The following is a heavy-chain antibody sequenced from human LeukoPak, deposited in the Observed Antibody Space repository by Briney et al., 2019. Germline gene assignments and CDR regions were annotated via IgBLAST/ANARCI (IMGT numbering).Heavy chain of an antibody. CDR3: GSQNLQRPDMRKAFDI. Sequence: GGSLRLSCAASGLTVGSNYMSWVRQAPGKGLEWVSVINSGGSTYYADSVKGRFTISRDNSKNTLYLQMNCLRAEDTATYYCGSQNLQRPDMRKAFDIWGQGTMVTVSS. CDR2: INSGGST. J-gene: IGHJ3*02. V-gene: IGHV3-66*04. D-gene: IGHD4-11*01. CDR1: GLTVGSNY.